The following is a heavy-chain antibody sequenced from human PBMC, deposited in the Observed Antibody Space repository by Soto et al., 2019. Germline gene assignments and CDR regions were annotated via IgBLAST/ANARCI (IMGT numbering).Heavy chain of an antibody. Sequence: SGPTLVNPTQTLTLTCTFSGFSLSTSGVGVGWIRQPPGKALEWLALIYWDDDKRYSPSLKSRLTITKDTSKNQVVLTMTNMDPVDTATYYCAHIQGLVGRLLPQFDYWGQGTLVTVSS. D-gene: IGHD3-22*01. J-gene: IGHJ4*02. CDR1: GFSLSTSGVG. CDR2: IYWDDDK. V-gene: IGHV2-5*02. CDR3: AHIQGLVGRLLPQFDY.